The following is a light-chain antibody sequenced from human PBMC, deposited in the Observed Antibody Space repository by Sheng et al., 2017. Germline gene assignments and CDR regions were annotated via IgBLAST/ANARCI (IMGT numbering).Light chain of an antibody. V-gene: IGKV3-15*01. CDR3: QQYNSWPPA. CDR1: QSVSTN. Sequence: EIVMTQSPASLSVSPGERVTLSCRASQSVSTNLAWFQQRPGQPPRLLIYGASTRATGIPDRFSGRGSGTEFTLTISSLQSEDFAFYYCQQYNSWPPAFGQGTKVE. CDR2: GAS. J-gene: IGKJ1*01.